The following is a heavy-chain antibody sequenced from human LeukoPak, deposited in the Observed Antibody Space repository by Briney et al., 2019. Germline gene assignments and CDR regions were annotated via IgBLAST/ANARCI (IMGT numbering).Heavy chain of an antibody. CDR2: ISAYNGNT. CDR1: GYTFTGYG. Sequence: ASVRVSCKASGYTFTGYGITWVRQAPGQGLEWMGWISAYNGNTNYAQKLQGRVTMTTDTSTSTAYMELRSLRSDDTAVYYCARDTSRISKLIQLWLIDYWGQGTLVTVSS. V-gene: IGHV1-18*01. CDR3: ARDTSRISKLIQLWLIDY. J-gene: IGHJ4*02. D-gene: IGHD5-18*01.